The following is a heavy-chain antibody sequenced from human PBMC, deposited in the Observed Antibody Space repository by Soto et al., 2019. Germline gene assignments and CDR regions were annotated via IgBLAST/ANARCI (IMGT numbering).Heavy chain of an antibody. CDR1: GGSICTYY. J-gene: IGHJ2*01. V-gene: IGHV4-59*01. CDR3: ARGRDDYNGWYVDL. D-gene: IGHD4-4*01. Sequence: PSETLSLTCTVSGGSICTYYWNWIRQPPGKGLEWIGYLYYGGSTNYNPSLESRVTISLDTSKNQISLKLSSVTAADTAVYYCARGRDDYNGWYVDLWGRGSLVTDSS. CDR2: LYYGGST.